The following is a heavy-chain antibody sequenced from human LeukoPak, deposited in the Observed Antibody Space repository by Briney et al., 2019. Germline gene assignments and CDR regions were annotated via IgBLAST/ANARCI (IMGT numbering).Heavy chain of an antibody. V-gene: IGHV3-23*01. D-gene: IGHD3-10*01. J-gene: IGHJ4*02. CDR1: GFTFSIYP. Sequence: GGSVRVSCAASGFTFSIYPMSWVRQAPGKGLAGVSGICGWGGNKLYADSVKGRFTISRDISKNTLYLQMNSLRAEDTAIYYCAKDGYGSGSYSQYFDYWGQGTLVTVSS. CDR3: AKDGYGSGSYSQYFDY. CDR2: ICGWGGNK.